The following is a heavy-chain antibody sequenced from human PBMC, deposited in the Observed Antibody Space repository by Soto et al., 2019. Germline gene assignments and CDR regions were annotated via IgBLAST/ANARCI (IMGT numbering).Heavy chain of an antibody. V-gene: IGHV4-30-4*01. Sequence: SETLSLTCTVSGGSISSGDYYWSWIRQPPEKGLEWIGYIYYSGSTYYNPSLKSRVTISVDTSKNQFSLYLQLNSLETEDTAVYYCTTGKDLSNDYQFHHWGQGTLVTVPQ. CDR3: TTGKDLSNDYQFHH. D-gene: IGHD3-16*01. J-gene: IGHJ1*01. CDR2: IYYSGST. CDR1: GGSISSGDYY.